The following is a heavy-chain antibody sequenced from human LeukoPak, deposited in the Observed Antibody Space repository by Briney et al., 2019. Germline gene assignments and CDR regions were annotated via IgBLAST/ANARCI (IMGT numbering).Heavy chain of an antibody. Sequence: SETLSLTCTVSGYSISSGYYWGWIRQPPGKGLEWIGSIYHSGSTYYNPSLKSRVTISVDTSKNQFSLKLSSVTAADTAVYYCARGGYYYYMDVWGKGTTVTVSS. V-gene: IGHV4-38-2*02. CDR1: GYSISSGYY. CDR2: IYHSGST. CDR3: ARGGYYYYMDV. J-gene: IGHJ6*03.